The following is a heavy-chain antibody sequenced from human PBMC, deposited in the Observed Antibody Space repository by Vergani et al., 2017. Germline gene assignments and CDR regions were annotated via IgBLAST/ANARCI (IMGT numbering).Heavy chain of an antibody. Sequence: QVQLQESGPGLVKPSETLSLTCTVSGGSISSYYWSWIRQPPGKGLEWIGYIYYSGSTNYNPSLKSRVTILVDTSKNQFSLKLSSVTAADTAVYYCARVERSGWSRGDAFDIWGQGTMVTVSS. D-gene: IGHD6-19*01. J-gene: IGHJ3*02. CDR1: GGSISSYY. CDR2: IYYSGST. CDR3: ARVERSGWSRGDAFDI. V-gene: IGHV4-59*01.